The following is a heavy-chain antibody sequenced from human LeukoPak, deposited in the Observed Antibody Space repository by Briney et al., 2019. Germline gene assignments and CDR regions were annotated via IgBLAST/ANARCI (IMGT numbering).Heavy chain of an antibody. D-gene: IGHD2-2*01. CDR3: ARELIVPDGGGYYYYMDV. Sequence: SETLSLTCTVSGGSISSHYWSWIRQPPGKGLEWIGYIYYSGSTNYNPSLKSRVTISVDTSKNQFSLKLSSVTAADTAVYYCARELIVPDGGGYYYYMDVWGKGTTVTVSS. CDR2: IYYSGST. V-gene: IGHV4-59*11. CDR1: GGSISSHY. J-gene: IGHJ6*03.